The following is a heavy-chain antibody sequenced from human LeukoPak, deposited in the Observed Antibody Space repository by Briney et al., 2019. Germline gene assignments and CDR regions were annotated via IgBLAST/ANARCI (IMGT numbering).Heavy chain of an antibody. J-gene: IGHJ3*02. CDR2: IGIADDT. V-gene: IGHV3-13*01. Sequence: GGSLRLTCAASGFTYSNYDMHWVRQGPGGGLEWVSAIGIADDTHYADSVKGRFTISRENARNSLYLQINSLRDGDTAVYYCVRGGIRVSGIDAFDIWGQGTVVTVSS. CDR3: VRGGIRVSGIDAFDI. CDR1: GFTYSNYD. D-gene: IGHD5/OR15-5a*01.